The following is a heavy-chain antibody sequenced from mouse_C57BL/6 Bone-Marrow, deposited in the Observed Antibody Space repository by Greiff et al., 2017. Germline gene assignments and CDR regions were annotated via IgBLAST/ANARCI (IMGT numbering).Heavy chain of an antibody. CDR2: IDPENGDT. D-gene: IGHD2-4*01. V-gene: IGHV14-4*01. CDR1: GFNIKDDY. CDR3: TTNYDYAWFAY. J-gene: IGHJ3*01. Sequence: VQLQQPGAELVRPGASVKLSCTASGFNIKDDYMHWVKQRPEQGLEWIGWIDPENGDTEYASKFQGKATITADTSSNTAYLQLSSLTSEDTAVYYCTTNYDYAWFAYWGQGTLVTVSA.